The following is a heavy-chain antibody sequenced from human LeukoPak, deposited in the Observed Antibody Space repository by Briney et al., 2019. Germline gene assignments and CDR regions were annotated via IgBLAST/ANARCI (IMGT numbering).Heavy chain of an antibody. CDR1: GYTFTSYG. V-gene: IGHV1-18*01. Sequence: GASVKVSCKASGYTFTSYGISWVRQAPGQGLEWMGWISAYNGNTNYAQKLQGRVTMTTDTSTSTAYMELRSLRSDDTAVYYCAKSRYYYDSSGDDYWGQGTLVTVSS. J-gene: IGHJ4*02. CDR2: ISAYNGNT. CDR3: AKSRYYYDSSGDDY. D-gene: IGHD3-22*01.